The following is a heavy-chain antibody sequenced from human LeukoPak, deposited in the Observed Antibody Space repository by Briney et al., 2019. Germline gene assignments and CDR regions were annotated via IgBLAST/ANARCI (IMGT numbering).Heavy chain of an antibody. CDR2: IYYSGST. Sequence: SETLSLTCTVSGGSVSSGSYYWSWIRQPPGEGLEWIGYIYYSGSTNYNPSLKSRVTISVDTSKNQFSLKLSSVTAADTAAYYCARGSSPNWFDPWGQGTLVTVSS. CDR1: GGSVSSGSYY. D-gene: IGHD6-6*01. V-gene: IGHV4-61*01. J-gene: IGHJ5*02. CDR3: ARGSSPNWFDP.